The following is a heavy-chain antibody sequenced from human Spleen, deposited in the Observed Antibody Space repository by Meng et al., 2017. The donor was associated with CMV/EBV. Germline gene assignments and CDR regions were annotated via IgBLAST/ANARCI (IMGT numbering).Heavy chain of an antibody. CDR3: ARTGLGRPDY. J-gene: IGHJ4*02. V-gene: IGHV4-34*01. Sequence: GSLRLSCAVYGGSFSGYHWSGIRQPPGKGLEWIGEINHSGSTNYNPSLKSRVTISVDMSKNQFSLKLSSVTAADTAVYYCARTGLGRPDYWGQGTLVTVSS. CDR2: INHSGST. CDR1: GGSFSGYH.